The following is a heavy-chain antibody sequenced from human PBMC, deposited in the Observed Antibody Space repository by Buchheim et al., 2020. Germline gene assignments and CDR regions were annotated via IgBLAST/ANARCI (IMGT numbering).Heavy chain of an antibody. J-gene: IGHJ6*02. Sequence: QVQLVQSGAEVKKPGASVKVSCKASGYTFTGYYMHWVRQAPGQGLEWMGWINPNSGGTNYAQKFQGWVTMTRDTSISTAYMELSRLRSDDTAVYYCAREGRAYDPSSKVYYYYYGMDVWGQGTT. D-gene: IGHD1-1*01. CDR2: INPNSGGT. CDR1: GYTFTGYY. V-gene: IGHV1-2*04. CDR3: AREGRAYDPSSKVYYYYYGMDV.